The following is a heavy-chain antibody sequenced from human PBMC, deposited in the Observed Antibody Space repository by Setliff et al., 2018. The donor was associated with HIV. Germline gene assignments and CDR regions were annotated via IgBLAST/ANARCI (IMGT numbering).Heavy chain of an antibody. Sequence: ASETLSLTCDVSGYSISSGYYWGWIRQPPGKGLEWIANIYHNGNTHYNPSAKSRVTISVDTSKNQFSLKLRSVTAADTAVYYCARRPPYWGFDFWGQGTLVTVSS. D-gene: IGHD3-16*01. V-gene: IGHV4-38-2*01. CDR2: IYHNGNT. CDR1: GYSISSGYY. J-gene: IGHJ4*02. CDR3: ARRPPYWGFDF.